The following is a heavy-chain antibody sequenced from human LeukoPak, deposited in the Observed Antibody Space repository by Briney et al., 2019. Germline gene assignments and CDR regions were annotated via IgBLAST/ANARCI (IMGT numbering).Heavy chain of an antibody. Sequence: ASVKLSCKASGYSSTDYYIYWVRQAPGQGLEWMGWIKPNSGDTNYVQKFEGRVTMTRDTSISTAYMELSSLRSDDTAVYYCATKKYSGSFYAFWGQGTMVTVSS. J-gene: IGHJ4*02. CDR3: ATKKYSGSFYAF. D-gene: IGHD1-26*01. CDR1: GYSSTDYY. V-gene: IGHV1-2*02. CDR2: IKPNSGDT.